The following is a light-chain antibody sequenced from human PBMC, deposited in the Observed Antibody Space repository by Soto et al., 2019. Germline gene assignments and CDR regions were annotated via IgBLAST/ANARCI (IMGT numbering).Light chain of an antibody. CDR1: QTISRC. CDR2: DEC. CDR3: PPSFRTPPP. Sequence: DIQMTQSPSPLSASVGDIVTITCRASQTISRCLNWYQRKPWKAPKFLIHDECRLQSGVPSRFSGSGSGTEFTLTISSLEPEDFATYYRPPSFRTPPPFGRGTNLEIK. V-gene: IGKV1-39*01. J-gene: IGKJ2*01.